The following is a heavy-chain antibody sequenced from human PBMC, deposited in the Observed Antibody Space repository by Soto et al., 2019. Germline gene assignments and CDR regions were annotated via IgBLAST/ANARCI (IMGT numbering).Heavy chain of an antibody. CDR1: GGSFTSNNW. CDR2: IYRTGST. Sequence: QVQLQESGPGLVKPSGTLSLTCAVSGGSFTSNNWWTCVRQPPGQALEWIGEIYRTGSTNYNPSLKSRVTISLAKSENQFPLKVTSLTAADTAVYYRASRDPGTSVDYWGQGTLVTVSS. CDR3: ASRDPGTSVDY. V-gene: IGHV4-4*02. D-gene: IGHD1-7*01. J-gene: IGHJ4*02.